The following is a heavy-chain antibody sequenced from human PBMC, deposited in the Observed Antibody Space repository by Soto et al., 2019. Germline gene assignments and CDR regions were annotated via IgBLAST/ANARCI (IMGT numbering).Heavy chain of an antibody. Sequence: SETLSLTCTVSGGSVSSGSYYWSWIRQPPGKGLEWIGYIYYSGSTNYNPSLKSRVTISVDTSKNQFSLKLSSVTAADTAVYYCARDPLLKVFGVATHYCMDVWGQGTTVTVSS. CDR3: ARDPLLKVFGVATHYCMDV. CDR1: GGSVSSGSYY. J-gene: IGHJ6*02. D-gene: IGHD3-3*01. CDR2: IYYSGST. V-gene: IGHV4-61*01.